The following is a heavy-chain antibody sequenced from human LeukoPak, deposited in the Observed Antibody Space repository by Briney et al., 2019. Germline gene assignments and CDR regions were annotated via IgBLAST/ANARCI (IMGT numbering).Heavy chain of an antibody. D-gene: IGHD3-10*01. CDR2: ISSSSSSYI. V-gene: IGHV3-21*01. CDR3: ARDTEYYGSGSYSDY. CDR1: GFTFSSYS. J-gene: IGHJ4*02. Sequence: GGSLRLSCAASGFTFSSYSMNWVRQAPGKGLEWVSSISSSSSSYIYYADSVKGRFTISRDNAKNSLYLQMNSLRAEDTAVYYCARDTEYYGSGSYSDYWGQGTLVTVSS.